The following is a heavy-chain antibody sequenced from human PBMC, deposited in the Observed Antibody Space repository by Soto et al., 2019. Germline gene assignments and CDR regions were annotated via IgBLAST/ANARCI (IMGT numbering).Heavy chain of an antibody. V-gene: IGHV7-4-1*01. CDR3: ARDGGYCTNGVCPTYYYYGMDV. D-gene: IGHD2-8*01. CDR1: GYTFTSYA. Sequence: ASVKVSCKASGYTFTSYAMNWVRQAPGQGLEWMGWISTNTGNPTYAQGFTGRFVFSLDTSVSTAYLQICSLKAEDTAVYYCARDGGYCTNGVCPTYYYYGMDVWGQGTTVTVSS. J-gene: IGHJ6*02. CDR2: ISTNTGNP.